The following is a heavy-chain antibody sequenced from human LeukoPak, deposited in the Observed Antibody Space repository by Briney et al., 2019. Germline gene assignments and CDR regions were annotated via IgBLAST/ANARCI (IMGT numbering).Heavy chain of an antibody. Sequence: SETLSLTCTVSGGSISSYYWGWIRQPPGKGLEWIGSVYHSGSTYYSPSLKSRVTISVDTSKNQFSLKLSSVTAADTAVYYCARKGYQLLSTNWFDPWGQGTLVTVSS. CDR1: GGSISSYY. CDR2: VYHSGST. CDR3: ARKGYQLLSTNWFDP. D-gene: IGHD2-2*01. V-gene: IGHV4-38-2*02. J-gene: IGHJ5*02.